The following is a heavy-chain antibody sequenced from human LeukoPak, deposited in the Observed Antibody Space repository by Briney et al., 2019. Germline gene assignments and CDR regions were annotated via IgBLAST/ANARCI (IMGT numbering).Heavy chain of an antibody. D-gene: IGHD3-3*01. CDR2: ISGSGGNT. J-gene: IGHJ4*02. CDR3: AKEGSEVTMGFDY. V-gene: IGHV3-23*01. Sequence: GGSLRLSCAASGFTFSSYAMSWVRQAPGKGLEWVSTISGSGGNTYYADSVKGRFTISRDNSKNTLYLQMNSLRAEDTAVYYCAKEGSEVTMGFDYWGQGTLVTVSS. CDR1: GFTFSSYA.